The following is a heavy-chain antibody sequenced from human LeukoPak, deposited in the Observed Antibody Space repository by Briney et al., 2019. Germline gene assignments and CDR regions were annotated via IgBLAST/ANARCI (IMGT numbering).Heavy chain of an antibody. J-gene: IGHJ6*02. CDR3: ARVRLNVVVPAATAGYYYYGMDV. CDR1: GYTFTGYY. D-gene: IGHD2-2*01. Sequence: GASVKVSCKASGYTFTGYYMQWVRQAPGQGLEWMGRINPNSGVTNYAQKFQGRVTMTRDTSISTAYMELSSLRSEDTAVYYCARVRLNVVVPAATAGYYYYGMDVWGQGTTVTVSS. V-gene: IGHV1-2*02. CDR2: INPNSGVT.